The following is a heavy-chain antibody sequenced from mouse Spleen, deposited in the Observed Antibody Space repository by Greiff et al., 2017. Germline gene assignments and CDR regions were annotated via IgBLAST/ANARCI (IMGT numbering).Heavy chain of an antibody. CDR3: ALTGTLDY. V-gene: IGHV1-7*01. Sequence: VQLQQSGAELAKPGASVKMSCKASGYTFTSYWMHWVKQRPGQGLEWIGYINPSTGYTEYNQKFKDKATLTADKSSSTAYMQLSSLTSEDSAVYYCALTGTLDYWGQGTTLTVSS. J-gene: IGHJ2*01. D-gene: IGHD4-1*01. CDR2: INPSTGYT. CDR1: GYTFTSYW.